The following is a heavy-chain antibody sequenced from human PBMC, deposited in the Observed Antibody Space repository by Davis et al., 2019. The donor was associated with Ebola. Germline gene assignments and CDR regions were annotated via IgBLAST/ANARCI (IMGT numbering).Heavy chain of an antibody. D-gene: IGHD3-3*01. CDR3: ARESAYDFWSGQGVDYYYYGMDV. CDR2: ISSSSSYI. J-gene: IGHJ6*02. Sequence: PGGSLRLSCAASGFTFSSYSMNWVRQAPGKGLEWVSSISSSSSYIYYADSVKGRFTISRDNAKNSLYLQMNSLRAEDTAVYYCARESAYDFWSGQGVDYYYYGMDVWGQGTTVTVSS. V-gene: IGHV3-21*01. CDR1: GFTFSSYS.